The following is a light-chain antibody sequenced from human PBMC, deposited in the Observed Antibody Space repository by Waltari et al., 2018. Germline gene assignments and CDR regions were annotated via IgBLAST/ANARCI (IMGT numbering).Light chain of an antibody. Sequence: EIQMTQSPSSVFSCVGDRGATTCRVTQDMSSSLASYQQKPGQGPNLLIYAASNLQTGVPSRFSGSGSGADFTLTINSLQPEDFAVYYCQQGHSVPPTFGQGTRVEIK. V-gene: IGKV1-12*01. CDR3: QQGHSVPPT. CDR1: QDMSSS. CDR2: AAS. J-gene: IGKJ1*01.